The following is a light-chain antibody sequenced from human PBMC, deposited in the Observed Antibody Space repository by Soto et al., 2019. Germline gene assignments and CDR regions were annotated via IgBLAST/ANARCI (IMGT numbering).Light chain of an antibody. CDR1: QSVSSY. Sequence: DIPLTQSPSSLSASVGDRVTVTCRASQSVSSYLHWYQQKPGKAPKLLIYAVSSLQYGVSSRFSGSGSGTDFTLSISNLQPEGLGTYYCQQTSSTPTFGGGTKVEIK. CDR3: QQTSSTPT. V-gene: IGKV1-39*01. CDR2: AVS. J-gene: IGKJ4*01.